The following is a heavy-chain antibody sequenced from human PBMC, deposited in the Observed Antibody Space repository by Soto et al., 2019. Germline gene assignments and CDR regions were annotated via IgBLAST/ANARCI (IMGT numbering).Heavy chain of an antibody. Sequence: PSETLSLTCTVSGGSISSSSYYWGWIRQPPGKGLEWIGSIYYSGSTYYNPSLKSRVTISVDTSKNQFSLKLSSVTAADTAVYYCARRGTYYYYMDVWGKGTTVTVSS. CDR2: IYYSGST. J-gene: IGHJ6*03. CDR1: GGSISSSSYY. V-gene: IGHV4-39*01. CDR3: ARRGTYYYYMDV.